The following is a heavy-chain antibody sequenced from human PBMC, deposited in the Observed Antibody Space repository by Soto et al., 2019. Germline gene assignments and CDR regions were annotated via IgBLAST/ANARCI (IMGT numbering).Heavy chain of an antibody. Sequence: SETLSLTCTVSGGSISSYYWGWIRQPPGKGLEWIGYIYYSGSTNYNPSLKSRVTISVDTSKNQFSLKLSSVTAADTAVYYCARQSLSSNYYAWFEPWGQGTLVTVSS. D-gene: IGHD4-4*01. J-gene: IGHJ5*02. CDR2: IYYSGST. CDR3: ARQSLSSNYYAWFEP. CDR1: GGSISSYY. V-gene: IGHV4-59*08.